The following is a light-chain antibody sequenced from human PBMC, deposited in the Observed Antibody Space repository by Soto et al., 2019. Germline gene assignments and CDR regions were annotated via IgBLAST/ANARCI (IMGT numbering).Light chain of an antibody. CDR2: DAS. J-gene: IGKJ2*01. Sequence: DIQMTQSPSTLSASLGDRVTITCRASQSISSWLAWYQQKPGKAPKLLIYDASSLESGAPSRFSGSGSGTEFTLTISSXQPEDFATYYCQELKSYLYTFGQGTKVDIK. CDR3: QELKSYLYT. CDR1: QSISSW. V-gene: IGKV1-5*01.